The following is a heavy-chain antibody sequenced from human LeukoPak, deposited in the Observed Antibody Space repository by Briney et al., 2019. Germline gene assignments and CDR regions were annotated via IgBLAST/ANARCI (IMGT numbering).Heavy chain of an antibody. CDR1: GFTFSSYA. V-gene: IGHV3-30-3*01. CDR3: ARDRGSSINWFDP. Sequence: PGGSLRLSCAASGFTFSSYAMHWVRQAPGKGLEWVAVISYDGNNKYYVDSVKGRFTISRDNSKNTLYLQMNSLRAEDTAVYYCARDRGSSINWFDPWGQGTLVTVSS. J-gene: IGHJ5*02. D-gene: IGHD6-13*01. CDR2: ISYDGNNK.